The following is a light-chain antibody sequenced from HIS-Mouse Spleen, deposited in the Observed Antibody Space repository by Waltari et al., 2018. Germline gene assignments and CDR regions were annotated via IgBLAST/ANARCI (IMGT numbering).Light chain of an antibody. Sequence: QSALTQPASVSGSPGQSITISCTGTSRYGGGYNHVPCYQLHPGKAPKLMIYDVSNRPSGVSNRFSGSKSGNTASLTISGLQAEDEADYYCSSYTSSSTLVFGGGTKLTVL. V-gene: IGLV2-14*03. CDR3: SSYTSSSTLV. CDR1: SRYGGGYNH. J-gene: IGLJ3*02. CDR2: DVS.